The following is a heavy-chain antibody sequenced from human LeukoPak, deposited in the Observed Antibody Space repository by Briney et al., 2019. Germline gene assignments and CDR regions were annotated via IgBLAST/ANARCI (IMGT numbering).Heavy chain of an antibody. CDR3: APRTAVAD. CDR2: ISGSGGST. V-gene: IGHV3-23*01. J-gene: IGHJ4*02. CDR1: GLTFSSYA. D-gene: IGHD6-19*01. Sequence: PGGSLRLSCAASGLTFSSYAMNWVRQAPGKGLEWVSAISGSGGSTYYADSAKGRFTISRDNSKNTLYLQMNSLRAEDTAVYYCAPRTAVADWGQGTLVTVSS.